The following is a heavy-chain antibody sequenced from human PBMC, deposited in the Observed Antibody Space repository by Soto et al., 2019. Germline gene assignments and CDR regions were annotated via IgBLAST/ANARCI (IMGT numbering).Heavy chain of an antibody. J-gene: IGHJ4*02. CDR2: ISSDGSET. V-gene: IGHV3-30*03. CDR1: GITFSTYG. Sequence: GGSLRLSCAAAGITFSTYGMNWVRQAPGKGPEWVAIISSDGSETHYADSVKGRFTISRDNSRSTLYLQMNSLIVEDTAVYYCARQESGTDYWGQGTRVTVSS. D-gene: IGHD1-26*01. CDR3: ARQESGTDY.